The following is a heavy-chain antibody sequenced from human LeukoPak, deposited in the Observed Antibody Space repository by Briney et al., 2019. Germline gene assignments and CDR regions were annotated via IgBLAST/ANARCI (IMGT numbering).Heavy chain of an antibody. CDR3: ARQVYTSGWDL. V-gene: IGHV4-30-4*01. Sequence: PSETLSLTCTVSGGSISSGDYYWSWIRQPPGKGLEWIGYIYYSGNTNYNPSLKSRLTILLDTSKNQLSLKLSSVTAADTAVYYCARQVYTSGWDLWGRGTLVTVSS. CDR1: GGSISSGDYY. J-gene: IGHJ4*02. D-gene: IGHD6-19*01. CDR2: IYYSGNT.